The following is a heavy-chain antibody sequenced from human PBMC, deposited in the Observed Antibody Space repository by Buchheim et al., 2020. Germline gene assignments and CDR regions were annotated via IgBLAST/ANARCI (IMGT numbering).Heavy chain of an antibody. Sequence: QVQLQESGPGLVKPSETLSLTCTGSGGSISSYYWSWIRQPPGKGLEWIGYITYSGSSNYNPSLKSRVTISVDTTKNQFSLKLRSVTAADTAVCYCAREGGQGYCEYWGQGTL. J-gene: IGHJ1*01. CDR3: AREGGQGYCEY. CDR2: ITYSGSS. D-gene: IGHD6-25*01. CDR1: GGSISSYY. V-gene: IGHV4-59*01.